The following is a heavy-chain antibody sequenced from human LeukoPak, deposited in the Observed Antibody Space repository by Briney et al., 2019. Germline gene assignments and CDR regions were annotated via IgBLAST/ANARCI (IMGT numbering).Heavy chain of an antibody. CDR3: ARERTIAVAGTSVFDP. CDR1: GGSFSGYY. Sequence: PSETLSLTCAVYGGSFSGYYWSWIRQPPGKGLEWIGEINHSGSTNYNPSLKSRVTISVDTSKNQFSLKLSSVTAADTAVYYCARERTIAVAGTSVFDPWGQGTLVTVSS. CDR2: INHSGST. J-gene: IGHJ5*02. V-gene: IGHV4-34*01. D-gene: IGHD6-19*01.